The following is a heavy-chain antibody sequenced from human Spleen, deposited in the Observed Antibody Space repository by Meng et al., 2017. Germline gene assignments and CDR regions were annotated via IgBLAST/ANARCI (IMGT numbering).Heavy chain of an antibody. CDR2: INWNGGST. V-gene: IGHV3-20*01. CDR3: ARVRVPGTYGAGDL. Sequence: GESLKISCAASGFTFDDYGMSWVRQAPGKGLEWVSGINWNGGSTGYADSVKGRFTISRDNAKNSLYLQMNSLRAEDTALYHCARVRVPGTYGAGDLWGRGTLVTVSS. J-gene: IGHJ2*01. D-gene: IGHD4-17*01. CDR1: GFTFDDYG.